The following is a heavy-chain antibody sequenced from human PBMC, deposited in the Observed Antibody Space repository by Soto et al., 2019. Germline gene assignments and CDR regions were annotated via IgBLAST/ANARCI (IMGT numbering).Heavy chain of an antibody. CDR3: ARQIYESDKGPNLQYYFHS. V-gene: IGHV5-10-1*01. D-gene: IGHD5-12*01. CDR2: IDPSDSQT. Sequence: GESLKISCKGSGYSFAGYWITWVRQKPGKGLEWMGRIDPSDSQTYYSPSFRGHVTISVTKSITTVFLQWSSLRASDTAMYYCARQIYESDKGPNLQYYFHSWGQGTTVPV. CDR1: GYSFAGYW. J-gene: IGHJ4*02.